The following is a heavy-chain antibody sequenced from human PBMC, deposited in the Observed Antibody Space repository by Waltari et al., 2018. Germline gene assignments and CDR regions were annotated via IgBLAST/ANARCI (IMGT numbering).Heavy chain of an antibody. CDR2: IYHSGSP. D-gene: IGHD1-26*01. Sequence: QVQLQESGPGLVKPSGTLSLTCAVSGGSISSSNWWSWVRQPPGKGLEWIGEIYHSGSPNYNPSLKSRVTISVDKSKNQFSLKLSSVTAADTAVYYWARDSRPIVGATRLNYWGQGTLVTVSS. CDR3: ARDSRPIVGATRLNY. J-gene: IGHJ4*02. V-gene: IGHV4-4*02. CDR1: GGSISSSNW.